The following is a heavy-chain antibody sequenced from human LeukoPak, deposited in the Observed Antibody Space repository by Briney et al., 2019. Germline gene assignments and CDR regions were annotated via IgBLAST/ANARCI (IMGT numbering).Heavy chain of an antibody. Sequence: GGSLRLSCAASGFTVSSNYMSWVRQAPGKGLDWVSVIYSGGTTYYADSVKGRFTISRDNSKNTLHLQMNSLRAEDTAVYYCARDQYSYAHAAHWGQGTLVTVSS. CDR2: IYSGGTT. D-gene: IGHD5-18*01. J-gene: IGHJ4*02. CDR3: ARDQYSYAHAAH. CDR1: GFTVSSNY. V-gene: IGHV3-66*01.